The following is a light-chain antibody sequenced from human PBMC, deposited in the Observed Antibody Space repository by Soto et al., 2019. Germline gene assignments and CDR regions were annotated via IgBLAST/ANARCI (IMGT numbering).Light chain of an antibody. J-gene: IGKJ5*01. Sequence: DIQMTMSHSILWASLGDRGSISCRASQSISSWLAWYQQKPGKAPKLLIYDASNLESGVPSRCSGSGSGTEFTLTISSLQPDDFAPYCCQQDNSYPNTFGQGTRLEN. V-gene: IGKV1-5*01. CDR3: QQDNSYPNT. CDR1: QSISSW. CDR2: DAS.